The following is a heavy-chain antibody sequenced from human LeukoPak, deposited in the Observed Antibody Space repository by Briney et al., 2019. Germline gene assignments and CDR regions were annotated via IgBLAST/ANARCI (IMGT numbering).Heavy chain of an antibody. J-gene: IGHJ4*02. CDR1: GFNSGFTFGDYA. D-gene: IGHD3-22*01. CDR3: TRTYYDSSGYLFDY. CDR2: IRTKAYGGTT. Sequence: GESLRLSCTASGFNSGFTFGDYAMSWARQAPGKGLELVGFIRTKAYGGTTEYAASVKGRFTISRDGSKSIAYLQMNSLKTEDTAVYYCTRTYYDSSGYLFDYWGQGTLVTVSS. V-gene: IGHV3-49*04.